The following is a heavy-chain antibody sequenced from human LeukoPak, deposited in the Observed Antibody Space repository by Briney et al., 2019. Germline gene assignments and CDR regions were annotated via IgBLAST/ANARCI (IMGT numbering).Heavy chain of an antibody. Sequence: PSETLSLTCAVSGGSISSGGYCWSWIRQPPGKGLEWIGYIYHSGSTYYNPSLKSRVTISVDRSKNQFSLKLSSVTAADTAVYYCARGDYYDSSGYYFDYWGQGTLVTVSS. CDR2: IYHSGST. CDR3: ARGDYYDSSGYYFDY. J-gene: IGHJ4*02. CDR1: GGSISSGGYC. V-gene: IGHV4-30-2*01. D-gene: IGHD3-22*01.